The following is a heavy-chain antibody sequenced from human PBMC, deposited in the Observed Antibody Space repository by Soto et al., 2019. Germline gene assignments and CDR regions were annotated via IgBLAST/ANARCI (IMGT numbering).Heavy chain of an antibody. J-gene: IGHJ6*02. V-gene: IGHV2-5*02. CDR3: VQSRCGGDCLQIYSSHSYYGLAV. CDR1: GLSLRTTGVG. CDR2: LYWDDDK. D-gene: IGHD2-21*02. Sequence: QITLKESGPTLVKPTQTLTLTCTFSGLSLRTTGVGVGWVRQPPGKALEWLALLYWDDDKRYSPSLKSRLTISKDTSTKQFVLTMTNKDTVDTATYYCVQSRCGGDCLQIYSSHSYYGLAVWGQGTTVTVSS.